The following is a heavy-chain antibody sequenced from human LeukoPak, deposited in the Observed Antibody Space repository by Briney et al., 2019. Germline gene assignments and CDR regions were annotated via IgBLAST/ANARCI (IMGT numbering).Heavy chain of an antibody. CDR2: ISWSSGST. D-gene: IGHD3-3*01. V-gene: IGHV3-9*01. CDR3: AKDQATFGIYDYGMDV. J-gene: IGHJ6*02. Sequence: GRSLRLSCAASGFTFDDYAMYWVRQSPGKGLEWVSGISWSSGSTGYADSVRGRFTISRDNAKKSLYLQMNSLRDEDTALYYCAKDQATFGIYDYGMDVWGQGTKVTVSS. CDR1: GFTFDDYA.